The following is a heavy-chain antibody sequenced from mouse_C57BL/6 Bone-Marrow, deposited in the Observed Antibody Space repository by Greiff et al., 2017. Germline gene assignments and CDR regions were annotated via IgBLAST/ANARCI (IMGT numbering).Heavy chain of an antibody. Sequence: EVKLMESGGGLVKPGGSLKLSCAASGFTFSSYAMSWVRQTPEKRLEWVATISDGGSYTYYPDNVKGRFTISRDNAKNNLYLQMSHLKSEDTAMYYCASYYDYDGYFDYWGQGTTLTVSS. D-gene: IGHD2-4*01. CDR2: ISDGGSYT. V-gene: IGHV5-4*03. J-gene: IGHJ2*01. CDR3: ASYYDYDGYFDY. CDR1: GFTFSSYA.